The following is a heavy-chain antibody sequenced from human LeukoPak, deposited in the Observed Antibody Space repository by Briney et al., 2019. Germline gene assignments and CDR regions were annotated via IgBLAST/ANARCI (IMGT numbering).Heavy chain of an antibody. CDR3: ARGMIAAAGTGVDY. V-gene: IGHV1-8*01. CDR2: MNPNSGNT. CDR1: GYTFTSYD. D-gene: IGHD6-13*01. J-gene: IGHJ4*02. Sequence: GASVKVSCKASGYTFTSYDINWVRQATGQGLEWMGWMNPNSGNTGYAQKFQGRVTMTRNTSISTAYMELSSLRSEDTAVYYCARGMIAAAGTGVDYWGQGTLVTVSP.